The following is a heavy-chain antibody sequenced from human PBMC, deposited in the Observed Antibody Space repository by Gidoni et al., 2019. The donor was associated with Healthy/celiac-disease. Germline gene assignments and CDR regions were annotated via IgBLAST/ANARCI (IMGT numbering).Heavy chain of an antibody. D-gene: IGHD3-10*01. J-gene: IGHJ6*02. V-gene: IGHV1-18*04. CDR2: ISAYNGNT. CDR3: ARDAYGSGSYPHYYYYGMDV. CDR1: GYTFTSYG. Sequence: QVQLVQSGAEVKKPGASVKVSCKASGYTFTSYGISWVRQAPGQGLEWMGWISAYNGNTNYAQKLQGRVTMTTDTSTSTAYMELRSLRSDDTAVYYCARDAYGSGSYPHYYYYGMDVWGQGTTVTVSS.